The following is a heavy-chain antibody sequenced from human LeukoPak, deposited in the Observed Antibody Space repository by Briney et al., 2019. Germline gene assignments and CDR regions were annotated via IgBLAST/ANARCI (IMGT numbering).Heavy chain of an antibody. J-gene: IGHJ3*02. CDR2: ISYIGST. D-gene: IGHD4-17*01. CDR1: GGSFNSHY. CDR3: ARDPTTVTKGLDI. V-gene: IGHV4-59*11. Sequence: TSETLSRTCTVSGGSFNSHYWSWFREPPGKGLEWIGYISYIGSTNYNPSLKSRVTISVDTSKNQFSLKLSSVTAADTAVYSCARDPTTVTKGLDIWGQGTMVTVSS.